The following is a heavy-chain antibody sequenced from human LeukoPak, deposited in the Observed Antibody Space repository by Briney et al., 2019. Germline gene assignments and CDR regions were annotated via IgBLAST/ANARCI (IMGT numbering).Heavy chain of an antibody. D-gene: IGHD3-22*01. CDR3: ARNKRNSSGYIAPFDY. Sequence: SETLSLTCSVSGGSVSSGSYYWSWIRQPPGKGLEWIGYIHHSGSTNYSPSLKSRVTISVDTSKNQFSLKLSSVTAADTAVYYCARNKRNSSGYIAPFDYWGQGTLVTVSS. J-gene: IGHJ4*02. CDR1: GGSVSSGSYY. V-gene: IGHV4-61*01. CDR2: IHHSGST.